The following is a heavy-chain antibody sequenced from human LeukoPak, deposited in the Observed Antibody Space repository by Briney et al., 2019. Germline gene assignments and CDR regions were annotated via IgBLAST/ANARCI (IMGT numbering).Heavy chain of an antibody. D-gene: IGHD1-1*01. J-gene: IGHJ4*02. CDR3: ARDTYRFFDF. Sequence: PGGSLRLSCAASGFTFSSYWMSRVRQAPGKGLEWVANINEDGSDKYYVDSVKGRFTVSRDNAKNSLYLQMNSLRAEDTAIYYCARDTYRFFDFWGQGTLVTVSS. CDR2: INEDGSDK. CDR1: GFTFSSYW. V-gene: IGHV3-7*01.